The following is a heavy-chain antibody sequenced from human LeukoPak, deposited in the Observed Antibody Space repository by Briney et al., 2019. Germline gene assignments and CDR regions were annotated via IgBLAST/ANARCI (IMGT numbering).Heavy chain of an antibody. V-gene: IGHV4-34*01. CDR3: ARYYYSFFYMDV. Sequence: PSETLSLTCAVYGGSFSGYYWSWIRQPPGKGLEWIGEINHSGSTNYNPSLKSRVTISVDTSKNQFSLKLSSVTAADTAVYYCARYYYSFFYMDVWGKGTTLTVSS. CDR1: GGSFSGYY. CDR2: INHSGST. J-gene: IGHJ6*03.